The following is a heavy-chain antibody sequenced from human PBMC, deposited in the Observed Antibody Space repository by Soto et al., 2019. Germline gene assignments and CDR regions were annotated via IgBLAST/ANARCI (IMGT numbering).Heavy chain of an antibody. CDR1: GFTFSSYG. CDR3: ARENSGYDFDY. Sequence: GGSLRLSCAASGFTFSSYGMHWVRQAPGKGLEGVAVIWYDGSNKYYADSVKGRFTISRDNSKNTLYLQMNSLRAEDTAVYYCARENSGYDFDYWGQGTLVTVSS. CDR2: IWYDGSNK. J-gene: IGHJ4*02. V-gene: IGHV3-33*01. D-gene: IGHD5-12*01.